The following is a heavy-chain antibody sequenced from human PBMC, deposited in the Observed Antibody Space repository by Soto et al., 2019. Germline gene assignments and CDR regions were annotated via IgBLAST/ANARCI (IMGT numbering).Heavy chain of an antibody. Sequence: GGSLRLSCAASGFTFSSYAMSWVRQAPGKGLEWVSAISGSGGSTYYADSVKGRFPISRDNSKNTLYLQMNSLRAEDTAVYYCAKANWNYVGGYYFDYWGQGTLVTVSS. V-gene: IGHV3-23*01. J-gene: IGHJ4*02. CDR2: ISGSGGST. D-gene: IGHD1-7*01. CDR3: AKANWNYVGGYYFDY. CDR1: GFTFSSYA.